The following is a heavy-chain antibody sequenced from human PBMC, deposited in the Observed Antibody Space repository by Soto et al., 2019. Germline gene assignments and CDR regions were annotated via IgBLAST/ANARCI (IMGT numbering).Heavy chain of an antibody. V-gene: IGHV4-30-4*01. Sequence: PSETLSLTCTVSGGSISSGDHYWNWIRQPPGKGLEWIGYIYYSGSTYYNPSLKSRVTMSVDTTENQFSLKLSSVTAADTAVYYCARDTGDSYDSSGSLHYWGQGILVTVSS. CDR2: IYYSGST. D-gene: IGHD3-22*01. CDR1: GGSISSGDHY. J-gene: IGHJ4*02. CDR3: ARDTGDSYDSSGSLHY.